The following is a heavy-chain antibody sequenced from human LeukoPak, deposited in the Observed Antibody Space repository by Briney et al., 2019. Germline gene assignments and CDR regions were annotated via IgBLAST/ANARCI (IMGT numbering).Heavy chain of an antibody. J-gene: IGHJ4*02. V-gene: IGHV4-59*08. CDR3: ARSIIGTRSKFDY. CDR2: IHNSGST. Sequence: SETLSLTCTVSGDSMSTHYWNWIRQPPGKGLEWIGYIHNSGSTNYNPSLKSRVTISLDTSKNQFALKLSSVTAADTAVYYCARSIIGTRSKFDYWGQGTLVAVSS. D-gene: IGHD1/OR15-1a*01. CDR1: GDSMSTHY.